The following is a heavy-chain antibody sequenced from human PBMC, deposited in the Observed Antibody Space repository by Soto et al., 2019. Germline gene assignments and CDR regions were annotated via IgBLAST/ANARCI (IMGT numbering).Heavy chain of an antibody. CDR2: IIPIFGTV. J-gene: IGHJ6*02. CDR1: GGTFRTYA. CDR3: AKGAVAGTPTSYYDYGMDV. D-gene: IGHD6-19*01. Sequence: QVQLLQSGAEVTKPGSSVRVSCEASGGTFRTYAISWVRQAPGQGLEWMGGIIPIFGTVNYAQKFQGRVTITADESTTTVYMDLRSLRSEDTAVYYCAKGAVAGTPTSYYDYGMDVWGQGTTVTVSS. V-gene: IGHV1-69*12.